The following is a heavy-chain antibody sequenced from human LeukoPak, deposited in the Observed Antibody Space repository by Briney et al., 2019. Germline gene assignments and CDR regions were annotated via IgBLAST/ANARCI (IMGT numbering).Heavy chain of an antibody. CDR3: AKEGRAWRYCSSTSCYYFDY. J-gene: IGHJ4*02. CDR2: ISYDGSNK. CDR1: GFTFSSYG. Sequence: GGSLRLSCAASGFTFSSYGMHWVRQAPSKGLEWVAVISYDGSNKCYADSVKGRFTISRDNSKNTLYLQMNSLSAEDTAVYYCAKEGRAWRYCSSTSCYYFDYWGQGTLVTVSS. V-gene: IGHV3-30*18. D-gene: IGHD2-2*01.